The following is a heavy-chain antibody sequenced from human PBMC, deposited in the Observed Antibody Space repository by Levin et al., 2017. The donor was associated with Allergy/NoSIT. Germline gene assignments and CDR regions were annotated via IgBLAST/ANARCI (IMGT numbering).Heavy chain of an antibody. V-gene: IGHV4-59*03. D-gene: IGHD3-22*01. J-gene: IGHJ4*02. CDR2: IRYSGTT. Sequence: GSLRFSCTVSGGSISPYSWTWIRQSPGKGLDWIGYIRYSGTTSYNPSLEGRLTISLDTSKSQFSLRLSSVTDADTAMYYCARGHFDTRGYSNALEYWGQGILVTVSS. CDR1: GGSISPYS. CDR3: ARGHFDTRGYSNALEY.